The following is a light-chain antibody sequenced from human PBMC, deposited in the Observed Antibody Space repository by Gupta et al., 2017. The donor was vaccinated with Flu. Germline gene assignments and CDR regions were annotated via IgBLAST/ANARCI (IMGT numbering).Light chain of an antibody. Sequence: QSALTQPPSASGSPGQSVTISCTGTSSDVGGYNYVSWYQQHPGKAPKLISDEVSKRPSGVPDRCSGSKSATTASLTVSGLQAEDEAYYDCRSYAGSNNGVFGGGTKLTVL. CDR2: EVS. V-gene: IGLV2-8*01. CDR3: RSYAGSNNGV. CDR1: SSDVGGYNY. J-gene: IGLJ3*02.